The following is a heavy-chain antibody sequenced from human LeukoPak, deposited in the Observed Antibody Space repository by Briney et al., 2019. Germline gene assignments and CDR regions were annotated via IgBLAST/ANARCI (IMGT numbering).Heavy chain of an antibody. Sequence: GASVKVSCKTSGYTFTTYAIHWVRQAPGQRLEWMGLINADDGNTRYSQRFQGRVTITRDTSANTAYMELSSLRFEDTAVYYCARASGKDFWSGYYTPEMDVWGQGTTVTVSS. V-gene: IGHV1-3*01. J-gene: IGHJ6*02. CDR1: GYTFTTYA. CDR3: ARASGKDFWSGYYTPEMDV. CDR2: INADDGNT. D-gene: IGHD3-3*01.